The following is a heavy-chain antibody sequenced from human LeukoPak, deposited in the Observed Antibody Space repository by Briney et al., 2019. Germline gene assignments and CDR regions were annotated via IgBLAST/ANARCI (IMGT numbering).Heavy chain of an antibody. CDR1: GYTFTSYG. D-gene: IGHD6-19*01. V-gene: IGHV1-18*01. CDR3: ARVEQWLVTGVVFDY. Sequence: ASVKVSCKASGYTFTSYGISWVRQAPGQGLEWMGWISAYNGNTNYAQKLQGRVTMTTDTSTSTAYMELRSLRSEDTAVYYCARVEQWLVTGVVFDYWGQGTLVTVSS. J-gene: IGHJ4*02. CDR2: ISAYNGNT.